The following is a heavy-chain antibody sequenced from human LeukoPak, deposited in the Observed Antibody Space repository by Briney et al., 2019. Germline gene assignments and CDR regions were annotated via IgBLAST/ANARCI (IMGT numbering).Heavy chain of an antibody. CDR2: IYYSGST. CDR3: ARCSGWYGYYGMDV. V-gene: IGHV4-59*01. CDR1: GGSIGSYY. Sequence: SETLSLTCTVSGGSIGSYYWSWIRQPPGKGLEWIGYIYYSGSTNYNPSLKSRVTISVDTSKNQFSLKLSSVTAADTAVYYCARCSGWYGYYGMDVWGQGTTVTVSS. J-gene: IGHJ6*02. D-gene: IGHD6-19*01.